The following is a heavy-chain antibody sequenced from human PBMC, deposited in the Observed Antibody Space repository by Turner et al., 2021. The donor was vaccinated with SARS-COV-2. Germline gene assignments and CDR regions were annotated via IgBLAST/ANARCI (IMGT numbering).Heavy chain of an antibody. CDR1: GFTFSNDA. V-gene: IGHV3-23*01. CDR2: ISGSVCST. CDR3: AKVASIDY. J-gene: IGHJ4*02. Sequence: EVQLLESGGGLVQPGGSLGLSCAASGFTFSNDAMSWVRQAPGKGLEWVSAISGSVCSTYNADSVKGRFTISRDNTKSTLYLQMNSLRDEDTVVYYCAKVASIDYWGQGTLVTVSS.